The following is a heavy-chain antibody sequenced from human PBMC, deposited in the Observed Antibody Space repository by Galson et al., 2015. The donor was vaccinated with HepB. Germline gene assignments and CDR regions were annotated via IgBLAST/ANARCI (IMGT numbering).Heavy chain of an antibody. D-gene: IGHD3-10*01. J-gene: IGHJ2*01. CDR2: ISSTGTTM. V-gene: IGHV3-48*02. CDR1: GFTFSSYT. CDR3: ARVYFGSGSSSAYWYFDL. Sequence: SLRLSCAASGFTFSSYTMNWVRQAPGKGLESVSYISSTGTTMYYADSAKGRFTISRDNAQNSLYLQMNSLRDEDTADYYCARVYFGSGSSSAYWYFDLWGRGALVTVSS.